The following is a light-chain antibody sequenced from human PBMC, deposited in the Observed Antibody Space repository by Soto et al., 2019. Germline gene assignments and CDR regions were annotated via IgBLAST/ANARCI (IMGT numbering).Light chain of an antibody. Sequence: DIQMTQSPSTLSASVGDRVTITCRASQTISGWLAWYQQKPGRAPNLLIYAASNLQSGVPSRFSGSGSGTDFTLTISSLQPEDFATYYCQQSYSTPGTFGQGTMGDIK. J-gene: IGKJ1*01. V-gene: IGKV1-39*01. CDR2: AAS. CDR1: QTISGW. CDR3: QQSYSTPGT.